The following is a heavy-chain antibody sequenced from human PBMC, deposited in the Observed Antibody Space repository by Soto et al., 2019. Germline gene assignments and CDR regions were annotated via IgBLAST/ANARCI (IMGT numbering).Heavy chain of an antibody. CDR1: GGSISSSSYY. CDR2: IYYSGST. V-gene: IGHV4-39*01. D-gene: IGHD3-10*01. J-gene: IGHJ4*02. CDR3: ARRGYYGSGSLFIFDY. Sequence: PSETLSLTCTVSGGSISSSSYYWGWIRQPPGKGMEWIGSIYYSGSTYYNPSLKSRVTISVDTSKNQFSLKLSSVTAADTAVYYCARRGYYGSGSLFIFDYWGQGTLVTVSS.